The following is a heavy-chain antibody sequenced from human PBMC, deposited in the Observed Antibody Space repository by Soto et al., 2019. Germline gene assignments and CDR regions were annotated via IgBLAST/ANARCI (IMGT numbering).Heavy chain of an antibody. J-gene: IGHJ6*02. V-gene: IGHV4-4*02. CDR2: IYHSGTT. CDR1: GGSIRTPDW. CDR3: ASTGLDSSSPTFGGYYYGMDV. D-gene: IGHD6-6*01. Sequence: SETLSLTCTVSGGSIRTPDWWSWVRQTPDKGLEWFGEIYHSGTTNYNPSLKSRVTISVDTSKNQFSLKLSSVTAEDTAVYYCASTGLDSSSPTFGGYYYGMDVWGQGTTVTVSS.